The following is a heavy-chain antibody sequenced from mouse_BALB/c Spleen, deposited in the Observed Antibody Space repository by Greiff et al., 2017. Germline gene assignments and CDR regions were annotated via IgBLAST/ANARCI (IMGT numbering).Heavy chain of an antibody. Sequence: EVQLVESGGGLVKPGGSLKLSCAASGFTFSDYYMYWVRQTPEKRLEWVATISDGGSYTYYPDSVKGRFTISRDNAKNNLYLQMSSLKSEDTAMYYCARDGYFYAMDYWGQGTSVTVSS. CDR3: ARDGYFYAMDY. J-gene: IGHJ4*01. D-gene: IGHD2-3*01. CDR2: ISDGGSYT. V-gene: IGHV5-4*02. CDR1: GFTFSDYY.